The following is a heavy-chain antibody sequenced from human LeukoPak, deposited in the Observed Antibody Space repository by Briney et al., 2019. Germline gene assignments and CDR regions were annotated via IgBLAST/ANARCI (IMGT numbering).Heavy chain of an antibody. D-gene: IGHD6-6*01. J-gene: IGHJ6*02. CDR1: GYTFTSYY. CDR3: ARGPSIAARGGYYYYYGMDV. CDR2: INPSGGST. V-gene: IGHV1-46*01. Sequence: ASVKVSCKASGYTFTSYYMHWVRQAPGQGLEWMGIINPSGGSTSYAQKFQGRVTMTRDTSTSTVYTELSSLRSEDTAVYYCARGPSIAARGGYYYYYGMDVWGQGTTVTVSS.